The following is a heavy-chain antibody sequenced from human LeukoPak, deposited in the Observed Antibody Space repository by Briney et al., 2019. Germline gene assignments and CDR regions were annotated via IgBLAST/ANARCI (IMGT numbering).Heavy chain of an antibody. CDR3: ASEPISSGWSSGDV. CDR2: ISWNSGSI. CDR1: GFTFSSYG. D-gene: IGHD6-19*01. Sequence: GGSLRLSCAASGFTFSSYGMHWVRQAPGKGLEWVSGISWNSGSIGYADSVKGRFTISRDNAKNSLYLQMNSLRAEDTALYYCASEPISSGWSSGDVWGQGTTVTVSS. V-gene: IGHV3-9*01. J-gene: IGHJ6*02.